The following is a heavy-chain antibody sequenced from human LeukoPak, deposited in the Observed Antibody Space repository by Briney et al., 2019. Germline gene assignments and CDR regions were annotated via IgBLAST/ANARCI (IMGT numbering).Heavy chain of an antibody. CDR2: ISRSSIYI. CDR1: GFTFSNAW. D-gene: IGHD3-22*01. J-gene: IGHJ4*02. Sequence: GGSLRLSCAASGFTFSNAWMNWVRQAPGKGLEWVSSISRSSIYIYYADSVKGRFTISRDNAKNSLYLQMNSLRAEDTAVYYCARGRYDSSGYYSIFDYWGQGTLVTVSS. V-gene: IGHV3-21*01. CDR3: ARGRYDSSGYYSIFDY.